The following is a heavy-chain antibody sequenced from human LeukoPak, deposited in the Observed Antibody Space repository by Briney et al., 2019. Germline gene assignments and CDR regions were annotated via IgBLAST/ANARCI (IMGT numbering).Heavy chain of an antibody. J-gene: IGHJ4*02. CDR3: ARVRRESYYFDY. CDR2: IYYSGST. V-gene: IGHV4-34*01. CDR1: GGSFSGYY. D-gene: IGHD3-10*01. Sequence: SETLSLTGAVYGGSFSGYYWSWIRQPPGKGLEWIGSIYYSGSTYYNPSLKSRVTISVDTSKNQFSLKLSSVTAADTAVYYCARVRRESYYFDYWGQGTLVTVSS.